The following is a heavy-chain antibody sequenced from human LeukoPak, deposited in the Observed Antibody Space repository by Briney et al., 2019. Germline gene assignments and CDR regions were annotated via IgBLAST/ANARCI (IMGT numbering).Heavy chain of an antibody. D-gene: IGHD2-2*01. CDR1: AFNFRTYA. Sequence: GRSLRLSCAASAFNFRTYAMHWVRQAPGKGLEWVAFIRYDGSNKYYADSLKGRFTISRDNSKNTLYLQMNSLRAEDTAVYYCAKDHAVPALSSLYYFDYWGQGTLVTVSS. J-gene: IGHJ4*02. CDR3: AKDHAVPALSSLYYFDY. CDR2: IRYDGSNK. V-gene: IGHV3-30*02.